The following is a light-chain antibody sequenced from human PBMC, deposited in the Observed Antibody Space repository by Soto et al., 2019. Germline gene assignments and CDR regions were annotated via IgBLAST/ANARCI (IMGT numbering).Light chain of an antibody. CDR3: SLYTSSSTLV. J-gene: IGLJ3*02. CDR2: EVS. CDR1: SSDVGSYNR. V-gene: IGLV2-18*01. Sequence: QSALTQPPSVSGSPGQSVTISFTGTSSDVGSYNRVSWYQQPPGTAPKLMIYEVSNRPSGVPDRFSGSKSGNTASLTISGLQAEDEADYYCSLYTSSSTLVFGGGTKLTVL.